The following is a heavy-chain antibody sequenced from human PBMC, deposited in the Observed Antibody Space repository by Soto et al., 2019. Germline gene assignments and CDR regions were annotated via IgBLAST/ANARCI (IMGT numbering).Heavy chain of an antibody. CDR2: IIPILGIA. CDR3: ARVSVVTPIQADYGMDV. Sequence: SVKVSCKASGGPFSSYTISWVRQAPGQGLEWMGRIIPILGIANYAQKFQGRVTITADKSTSTAYMELSSLRSEDTAVYYCARVSVVTPIQADYGMDVWGQGTTVTVSS. CDR1: GGPFSSYT. V-gene: IGHV1-69*02. D-gene: IGHD2-21*02. J-gene: IGHJ6*02.